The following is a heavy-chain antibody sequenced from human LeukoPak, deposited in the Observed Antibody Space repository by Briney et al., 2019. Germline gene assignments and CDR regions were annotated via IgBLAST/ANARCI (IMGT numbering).Heavy chain of an antibody. Sequence: GRSLRLSCAASGFTFSNYAMHWFRQAPGKGLEWVAVISDDGSNKYYGDSVKGRFTISRDNSKNTVYLQMNSLRAEDTAVYYCAKDRYSSGWYSDFDYWGQGTLVTVSS. D-gene: IGHD6-19*01. CDR3: AKDRYSSGWYSDFDY. CDR1: GFTFSNYA. V-gene: IGHV3-30*18. J-gene: IGHJ4*02. CDR2: ISDDGSNK.